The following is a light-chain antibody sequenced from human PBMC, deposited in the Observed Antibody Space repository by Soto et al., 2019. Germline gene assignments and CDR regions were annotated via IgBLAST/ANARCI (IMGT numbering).Light chain of an antibody. CDR3: RSYAGSSTPYV. J-gene: IGLJ1*01. Sequence: QSVLTQPASVSGSPGQSITISCTGTRSDVGGYNYVSWYQQFPGKAPKLMIYEVTNRPSGVSNRFSGSKSGNTASLIISGLQTEDEADYYCRSYAGSSTPYVFGTGTKLTVL. CDR2: EVT. CDR1: RSDVGGYNY. V-gene: IGLV2-14*01.